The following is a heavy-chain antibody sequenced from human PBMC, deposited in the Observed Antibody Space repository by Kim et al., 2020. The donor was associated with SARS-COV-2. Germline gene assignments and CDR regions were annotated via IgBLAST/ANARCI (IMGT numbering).Heavy chain of an antibody. CDR3: VKGEYFSSSQWDYFDY. V-gene: IGHV3-23*01. CDR1: GFTLSNCG. Sequence: GGSLRLSCAASGFTLSNCGMSWVRQAAGKGLEWVSSLSGSAGLTYYTDSVKGRFTISRDDSKNTLFLQMNSLRVEDTAVFYCVKGEYFSSSQWDYFDYWGQGILVTVSS. D-gene: IGHD6-6*01. J-gene: IGHJ4*02. CDR2: LSGSAGLT.